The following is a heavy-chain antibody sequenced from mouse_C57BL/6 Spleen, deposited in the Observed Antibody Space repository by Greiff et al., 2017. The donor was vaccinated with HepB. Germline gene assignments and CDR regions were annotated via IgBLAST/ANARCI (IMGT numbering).Heavy chain of an antibody. CDR1: GYTFTSYG. Sequence: QVQLKESGAELARPGASVKLSCKASGYTFTSYGISWVKQRTGQGLEWIGEIYPRSGNTYYNEKFKGKATLTADKSSSTAYMELRSLTSEDSAVYFCARVAYYSNYYDCWGKGTTLTVSS. CDR3: ARVAYYSNYYDC. D-gene: IGHD2-5*01. J-gene: IGHJ2*01. CDR2: IYPRSGNT. V-gene: IGHV1-81*01.